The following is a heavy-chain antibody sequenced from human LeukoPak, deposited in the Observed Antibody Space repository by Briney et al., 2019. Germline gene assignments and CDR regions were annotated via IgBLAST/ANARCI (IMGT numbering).Heavy chain of an antibody. CDR1: GFTFDDYA. D-gene: IGHD3-9*01. CDR2: ISWDGGST. Sequence: GGSLRLSCAASGFTFDDYAMHWVRQAPGKGLEWVSLISWDGGSTYYADSVKGRFTISRDNSKNSLYLQMNSLRAVDTALYYSAKTPQPYYDILTGASDYGMDVWGKGTTVTVSS. J-gene: IGHJ6*04. CDR3: AKTPQPYYDILTGASDYGMDV. V-gene: IGHV3-43D*04.